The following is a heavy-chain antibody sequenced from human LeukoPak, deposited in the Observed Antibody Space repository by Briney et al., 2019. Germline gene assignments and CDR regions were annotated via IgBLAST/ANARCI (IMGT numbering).Heavy chain of an antibody. J-gene: IGHJ1*01. Sequence: GGSLRLSCAASGFTFSSYAMSWVRQAPGKGLEWVSAISGSGGSTYYADSVKGGFTISRDNSKNTLYLQMNSLRAEDTAVYYCAKAPLRCSSTSCYSEFQHWGQGTLVTVSS. CDR1: GFTFSSYA. D-gene: IGHD2-2*01. V-gene: IGHV3-23*01. CDR2: ISGSGGST. CDR3: AKAPLRCSSTSCYSEFQH.